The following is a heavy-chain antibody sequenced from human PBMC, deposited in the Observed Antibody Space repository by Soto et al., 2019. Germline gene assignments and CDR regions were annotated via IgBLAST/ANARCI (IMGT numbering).Heavy chain of an antibody. V-gene: IGHV3-23*01. CDR3: AKDRYLDHDSRGYLFDN. D-gene: IGHD3-22*01. CDR2: ISRYGDIT. J-gene: IGHJ4*02. CDR1: GFTFNIYA. Sequence: GGSLRLSCAASGFTFNIYAMTWVRQAPGKGLEWVSAISRYGDITYYADSVEGRFSISRDNSKNTLYLQMNSLRAEDTAVYYCAKDRYLDHDSRGYLFDNWGQGTLVTLSS.